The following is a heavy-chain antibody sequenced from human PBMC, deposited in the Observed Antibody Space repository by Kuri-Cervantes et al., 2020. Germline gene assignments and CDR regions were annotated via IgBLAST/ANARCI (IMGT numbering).Heavy chain of an antibody. J-gene: IGHJ3*02. V-gene: IGHV1-2*04. Sequence: ASVKVSCKASGGTFSSYAISWVRQAPGQGLEWRGWINPNSGGKNYEQKFQGWVTMTRETSISTAYMELSRLRSDDTTVYYCASAGGDCSGGSCYSGEADAFDIWGQGTMVTVSS. D-gene: IGHD2-15*01. CDR3: ASAGGDCSGGSCYSGEADAFDI. CDR1: GGTFSSYA. CDR2: INPNSGGK.